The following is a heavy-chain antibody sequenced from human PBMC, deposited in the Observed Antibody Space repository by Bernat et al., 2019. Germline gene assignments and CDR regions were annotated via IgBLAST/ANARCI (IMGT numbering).Heavy chain of an antibody. D-gene: IGHD2-2*01. V-gene: IGHV3-7*03. Sequence: EVQLVESGGGLVQPGGSLRLSCAASGFTFRGYWMTWVRQAPGKGLEWVANIKQDGSEKYYVESVKGRFTISRDNAKNSLDLQMKSLRAEATAVYYCARVRSTSRNFDYWGQGTLVTVSS. CDR3: ARVRSTSRNFDY. CDR1: GFTFRGYW. CDR2: IKQDGSEK. J-gene: IGHJ4*02.